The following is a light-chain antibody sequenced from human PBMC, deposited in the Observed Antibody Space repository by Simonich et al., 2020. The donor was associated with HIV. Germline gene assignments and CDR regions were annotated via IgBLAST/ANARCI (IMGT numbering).Light chain of an antibody. CDR2: VVS. V-gene: IGLV2-14*01. J-gene: IGLJ3*02. Sequence: QSALTQPAAVSGSPGQSITISCTGTSSDVVGYNYVSWYQQHPGKAPKLRFYVVSKRPSGVSNLFSGSKSGNTASLTISGLQAEDEADYYCSSYTSSSTLVFGGGTKLTVL. CDR1: SSDVVGYNY. CDR3: SSYTSSSTLV.